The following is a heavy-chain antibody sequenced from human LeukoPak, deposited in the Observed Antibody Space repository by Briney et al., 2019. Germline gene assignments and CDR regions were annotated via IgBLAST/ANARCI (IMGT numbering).Heavy chain of an antibody. CDR2: ILYSGAT. Sequence: PPETLSLTCTVSGGSISGYYWSWIRQSPNQGLEWIGYILYSGATNYNPSLKSRVTISVDTSKNQFSLKLTSVTAADTAVYYCAMTDYNWFDPWGQGTLVTVSS. V-gene: IGHV4-59*08. CDR1: GGSISGYY. J-gene: IGHJ5*02. CDR3: AMTDYNWFDP.